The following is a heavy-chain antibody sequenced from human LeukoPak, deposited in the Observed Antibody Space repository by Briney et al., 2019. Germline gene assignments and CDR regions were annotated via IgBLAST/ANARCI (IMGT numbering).Heavy chain of an antibody. J-gene: IGHJ6*03. CDR3: ARCIYGSGVYYMDV. Sequence: GGSLRLSCAASGFTFSSYSMNWVRQAPGKGLEWVSSISSSSSYIYYADSVKGRFTISRDNAKNSLYLQMNSLRAEDTAVYYCARCIYGSGVYYMDVWGKGTTVTVSS. D-gene: IGHD3-10*01. CDR1: GFTFSSYS. CDR2: ISSSSSYI. V-gene: IGHV3-21*01.